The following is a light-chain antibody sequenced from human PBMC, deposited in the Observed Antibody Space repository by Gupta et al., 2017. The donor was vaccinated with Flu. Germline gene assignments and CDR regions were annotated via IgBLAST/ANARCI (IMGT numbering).Light chain of an antibody. Sequence: NFMLTKPHSVSESPGKTVTISCTRSGGSIASNYVQWYQQRPGSAPTTVIYEDNQRPSGVPDRFSGSIDSSSNSASLTISGLKTEDEADYYCQSYDSSVIFGGGTKLTVL. V-gene: IGLV6-57*03. CDR3: QSYDSSVI. CDR2: EDN. J-gene: IGLJ2*01. CDR1: GGSIASNY.